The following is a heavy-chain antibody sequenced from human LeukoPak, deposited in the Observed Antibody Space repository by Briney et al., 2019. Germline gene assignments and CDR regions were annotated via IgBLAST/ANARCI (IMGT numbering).Heavy chain of an antibody. CDR1: GFTFSSYA. CDR3: AKVSGWYVRLYYFDY. CDR2: ISGSGGST. Sequence: GGSLRLSCAASGFTFSSYAMSWVRQAPGKGLEWVSAISGSGGSTYYADSVKGRFTISRDNSKNTLYLQMNGLRAEDTAVYYCAKVSGWYVRLYYFDYWGQGTLVTVSS. J-gene: IGHJ4*02. D-gene: IGHD6-19*01. V-gene: IGHV3-23*01.